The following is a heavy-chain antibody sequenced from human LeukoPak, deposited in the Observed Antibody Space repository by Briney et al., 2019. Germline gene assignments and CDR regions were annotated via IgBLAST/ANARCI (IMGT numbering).Heavy chain of an antibody. J-gene: IGHJ3*02. V-gene: IGHV3-53*01. CDR2: IYSGGGT. CDR1: GFTVSSKF. CDR3: AKDSVRGNSGYGNDGFDI. Sequence: GGSLRLSCAASGFTVSSKFVTWVRQAPGKGPEWLSIIYSGGGTDYADSVKGRFTISRDNSKNTVYLQMNSLRAEDTAVYHCAKDSVRGNSGYGNDGFDIWGQGTMVTVSS. D-gene: IGHD5-12*01.